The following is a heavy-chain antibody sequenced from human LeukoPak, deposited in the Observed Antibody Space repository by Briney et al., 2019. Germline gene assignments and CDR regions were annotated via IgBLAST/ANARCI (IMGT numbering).Heavy chain of an antibody. CDR1: GFTFGSPW. J-gene: IGHJ4*02. CDR3: ARGTAGYHSSYFDY. CDR2: INSDGSAT. Sequence: GGSLRLSCAASGFTFGSPWMHWVRQAPGKGLVWVSRINSDGSATAYADSVKGRFTISRDNAGNTLYLQMNSLRAEDTAVYYCARGTAGYHSSYFDYWGQGTLVTVSS. D-gene: IGHD3-16*02. V-gene: IGHV3-74*01.